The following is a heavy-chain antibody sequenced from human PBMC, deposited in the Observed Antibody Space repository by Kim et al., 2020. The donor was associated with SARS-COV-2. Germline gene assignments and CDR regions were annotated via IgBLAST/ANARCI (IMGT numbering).Heavy chain of an antibody. CDR2: INHSGST. CDR1: GGSFSGYY. V-gene: IGHV4-34*01. Sequence: SETLSLTCAVYGGSFSGYYWSWIRQPPGKGLEWMGEINHSGSTNYNPSLKSRVTISVDTSKNQFSLKLSSVTAADTAVYYCARNPGYSYGYYGGFDYWGKGTLGTVSS. CDR3: ARNPGYSYGYYGGFDY. D-gene: IGHD5-18*01. J-gene: IGHJ4*02.